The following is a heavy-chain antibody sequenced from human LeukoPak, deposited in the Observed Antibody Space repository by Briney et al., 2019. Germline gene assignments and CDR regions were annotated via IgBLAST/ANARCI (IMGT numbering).Heavy chain of an antibody. CDR1: GGSFSSYY. Sequence: SSETLSLTCTVSGGSFSSYYWSWIRQPAGKGLEWIGRIYTNKNTNYNPSLKSRVTMSVDTSKNPLSLKLSSVTAADTAVYYCARENGGPVRCFDLWGRGTLVTVSS. V-gene: IGHV4-4*07. J-gene: IGHJ2*01. CDR2: IYTNKNT. D-gene: IGHD4-23*01. CDR3: ARENGGPVRCFDL.